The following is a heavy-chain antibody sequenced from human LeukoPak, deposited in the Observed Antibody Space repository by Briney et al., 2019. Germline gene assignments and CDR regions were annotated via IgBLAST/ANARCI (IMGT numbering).Heavy chain of an antibody. CDR2: IIPIFGTA. V-gene: IGHV1-69*05. J-gene: IGHJ5*02. D-gene: IGHD6-6*01. CDR1: GGTFSSYA. Sequence: SVKVSCKASGGTFSSYAISWVRQAPGQGLEWMGGIIPIFGTANYAQKFQGRVTITTDESTSTAYMELSSLRSEDTAVYYCARDLRQLARDRFDPWGQGTLVTVS. CDR3: ARDLRQLARDRFDP.